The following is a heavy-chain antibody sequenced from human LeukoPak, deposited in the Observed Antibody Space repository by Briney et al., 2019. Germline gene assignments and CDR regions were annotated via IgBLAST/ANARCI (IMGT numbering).Heavy chain of an antibody. D-gene: IGHD2-15*01. J-gene: IGHJ4*02. CDR3: ARDGARGYCSGGSCNDY. CDR2: INHSGST. CDR1: GGSFSGYY. Sequence: PSETLSLTCAVYGGSFSGYYWSWIRQPPGKGLEWIGEINHSGSTNYNPSLKSRVTISVDTSKNQFSLKLSSVTAADTAVYYCARDGARGYCSGGSCNDYWGQGTLVTVSS. V-gene: IGHV4-34*01.